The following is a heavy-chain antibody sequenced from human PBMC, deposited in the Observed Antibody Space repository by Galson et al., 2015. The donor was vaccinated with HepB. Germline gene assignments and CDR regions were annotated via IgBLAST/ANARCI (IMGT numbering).Heavy chain of an antibody. V-gene: IGHV1-8*01. J-gene: IGHJ2*01. CDR2: MNPNSGNT. CDR3: ARGIVVVPADYWYFDL. Sequence: SVKVSCKASGYTFTSYDINWVRQAPGQGLEWMGWMNPNSGNTGYAQKFQGRVTMTRNTSISTAYMELSSLRSEDTAVYYCARGIVVVPADYWYFDLWGHGTLVTVSS. CDR1: GYTFTSYD. D-gene: IGHD2-2*01.